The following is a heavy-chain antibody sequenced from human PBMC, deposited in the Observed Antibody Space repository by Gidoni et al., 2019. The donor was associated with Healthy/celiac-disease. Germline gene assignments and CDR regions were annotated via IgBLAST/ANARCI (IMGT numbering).Heavy chain of an antibody. CDR1: GYTFTSYY. CDR2: INPSGGST. Sequence: QVQLVQSGAAVKKPGASVKVSCKASGYTFTSYYMHWVRQAPGQGLEWMGIINPSGGSTSYAQKFQGRVTMTRDTSTSTVYMELSSLRSEDTAVYYCARSLDPVTTGEIYYYYYYGMDVWGQGTTVTVSS. D-gene: IGHD4-17*01. J-gene: IGHJ6*02. CDR3: ARSLDPVTTGEIYYYYYYGMDV. V-gene: IGHV1-46*01.